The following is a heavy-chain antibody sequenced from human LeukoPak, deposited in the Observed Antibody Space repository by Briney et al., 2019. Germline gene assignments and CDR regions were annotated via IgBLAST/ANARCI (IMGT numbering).Heavy chain of an antibody. CDR1: GFTFSGSA. Sequence: PGGSLRLSCAASGFTFSGSAMHWVRQASGKGLEWVGRIRSKANSYATAYAASVKGRFTISRDDSKNTAYLQMNSLKTEDTAVYYCTLLGYCSSTNCTGVLDAFDIWGQGTMVTVSS. CDR2: IRSKANSYAT. V-gene: IGHV3-73*01. J-gene: IGHJ3*02. CDR3: TLLGYCSSTNCTGVLDAFDI. D-gene: IGHD2-2*01.